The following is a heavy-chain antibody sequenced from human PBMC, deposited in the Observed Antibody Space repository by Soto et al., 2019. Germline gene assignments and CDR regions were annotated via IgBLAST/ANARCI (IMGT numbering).Heavy chain of an antibody. CDR1: GYTFTSYA. CDR2: INAGNGNT. J-gene: IGHJ4*02. CDR3: ASERYCSGGSCYSWDGYFDY. Sequence: ASVKVSCKASGYTFTSYAMHWVRQAPGQRLEWMGWINAGNGNTKYSQKFQGRVTITRDTSASTAYMELSSLRSEDTAVYYCASERYCSGGSCYSWDGYFDYWGQGTLVTVSS. D-gene: IGHD2-15*01. V-gene: IGHV1-3*01.